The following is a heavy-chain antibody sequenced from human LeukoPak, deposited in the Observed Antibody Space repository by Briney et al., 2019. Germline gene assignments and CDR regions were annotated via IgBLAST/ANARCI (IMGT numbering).Heavy chain of an antibody. Sequence: SETLSLTCAVSGYSISSGYYWGWIRQPPGKGLEWIGSIYHSGTTYYNPSLKSRVTISVDTSKNHFSLKLSSVTAADTAVYFCARGFPYSGSQPWGQGTLVSVSS. CDR2: IYHSGTT. D-gene: IGHD1-26*01. V-gene: IGHV4-38-2*01. J-gene: IGHJ4*02. CDR1: GYSISSGYY. CDR3: ARGFPYSGSQP.